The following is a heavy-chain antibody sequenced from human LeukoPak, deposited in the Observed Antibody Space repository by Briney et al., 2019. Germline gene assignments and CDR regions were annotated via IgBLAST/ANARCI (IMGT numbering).Heavy chain of an antibody. D-gene: IGHD1-26*01. V-gene: IGHV3-66*01. J-gene: IGHJ4*02. CDR1: GFTVSSNY. Sequence: GGSLRLSCAASGFTVSSNYMSWVRQAPGKGLEWVSVIYSGGSTYYADSVKGRFTISRDNSKNTLYLQMNSLGAEDTAVYYCARGAVPNNFDYWGQGTLVTVSS. CDR3: ARGAVPNNFDY. CDR2: IYSGGST.